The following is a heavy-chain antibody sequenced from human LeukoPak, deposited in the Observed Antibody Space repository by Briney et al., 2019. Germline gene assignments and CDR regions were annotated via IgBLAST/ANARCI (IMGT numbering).Heavy chain of an antibody. D-gene: IGHD4-11*01. CDR1: GGSISSSGYS. CDR3: ARTVTTTHFDY. V-gene: IGHV4-30-2*01. J-gene: IGHJ4*02. Sequence: SETLSLTCAVSGGSISSSGYSRSWIRQPPGKGLEWIGYIYHSGGTYYNPSLKSRVTISVDRSSSQFSLKLTSVTAADTAVYYCARTVTTTHFDYWGQGTLVTVSS. CDR2: IYHSGGT.